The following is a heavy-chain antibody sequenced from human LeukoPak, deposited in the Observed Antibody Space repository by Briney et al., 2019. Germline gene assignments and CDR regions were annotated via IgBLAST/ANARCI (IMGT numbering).Heavy chain of an antibody. CDR3: TRYNNDHFDY. D-gene: IGHD1-14*01. CDR1: GFTFGGYG. CDR2: IAYDGSRA. Sequence: GGSLRLSFAGSGFTFGGYGMHWLRQTPGKGLEWVAVIAYDGSRAFYADSVKGRFTISRDNSKNTMSVQMDDLRAEDTAVYYCTRYNNDHFDYWGQGTLVTVSS. J-gene: IGHJ4*02. V-gene: IGHV3-30*12.